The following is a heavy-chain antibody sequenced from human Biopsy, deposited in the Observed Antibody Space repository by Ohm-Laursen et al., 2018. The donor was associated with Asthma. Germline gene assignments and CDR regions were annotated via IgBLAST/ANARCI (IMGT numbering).Heavy chain of an antibody. D-gene: IGHD3-3*02. CDR3: ARTFHFWSPYHAEHYQL. CDR1: GFSFSNFG. Sequence: LSLTCAASGFSFSNFGMHWVRQAPGKGLEWVAVISFDGSNEDYADSVKGRFTISRDNSKNTLFLEMNSLRPEDTAVYYCARTFHFWSPYHAEHYQLWGQGTLVTVSS. V-gene: IGHV3-30*03. CDR2: ISFDGSNE. J-gene: IGHJ1*01.